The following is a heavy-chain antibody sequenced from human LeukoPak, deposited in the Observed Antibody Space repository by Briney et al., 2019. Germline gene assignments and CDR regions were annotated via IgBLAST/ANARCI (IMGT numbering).Heavy chain of an antibody. Sequence: SVKVSCKASGGTFSSYAISWVRQAPGQGLEWMGRIIPILGIANYAQKFQGRVTITADKSASTAYMELSSLRSEDTAVYYCARVGKDSTGRKAAAGTGDFDYWGQGTLVTVSS. CDR3: ARVGKDSTGRKAAAGTGDFDY. CDR1: GGTFSSYA. J-gene: IGHJ4*02. V-gene: IGHV1-69*04. CDR2: IIPILGIA. D-gene: IGHD6-13*01.